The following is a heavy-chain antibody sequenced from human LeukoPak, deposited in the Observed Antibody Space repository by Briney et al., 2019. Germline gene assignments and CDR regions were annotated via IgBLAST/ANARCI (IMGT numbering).Heavy chain of an antibody. J-gene: IGHJ6*02. V-gene: IGHV3-7*02. CDR1: GFTFSSIW. CDR3: AKNGGPHGMDV. D-gene: IGHD3-16*01. Sequence: GGSLRLSCAPSGFTFSSIWMSWVRHARGKGRGWVANIKHDGSETNYVDSVKGRFTISRDNAKNSLHLQMNSLRVEDTAVYYCAKNGGPHGMDVWGQGTTVTVSS. CDR2: IKHDGSET.